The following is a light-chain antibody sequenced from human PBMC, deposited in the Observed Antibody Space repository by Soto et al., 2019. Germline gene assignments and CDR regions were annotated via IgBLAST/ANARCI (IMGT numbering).Light chain of an antibody. V-gene: IGLV1-44*01. CDR1: SSNIGSNT. Sequence: QSVLTQPPSASGTPGQRVTISCSGSSSNIGSNTVSWYQQLPGTAPKLLIYSNNQRTSGVPDRFSGSKYGTSASLAISGLQYADEADYYCAAWDDSLNGVVFGGGTKLTVL. J-gene: IGLJ2*01. CDR3: AAWDDSLNGVV. CDR2: SNN.